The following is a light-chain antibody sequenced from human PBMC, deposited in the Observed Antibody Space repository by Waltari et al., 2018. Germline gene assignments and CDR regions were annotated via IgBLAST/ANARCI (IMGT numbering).Light chain of an antibody. J-gene: IGKJ4*01. CDR2: ETA. V-gene: IGKV3D-20*01. CDR1: QNIGGAY. CDR3: QQYANSPLT. Sequence: EIVLTQSPATLSLSPGERATLSCGASQNIGGAYLAWYQQKPGLAPRLLIYETAIRAACVPDRFSGSGSGTDFTLTISRLDPEDFALYFCQQYANSPLTLGGGTKVEF.